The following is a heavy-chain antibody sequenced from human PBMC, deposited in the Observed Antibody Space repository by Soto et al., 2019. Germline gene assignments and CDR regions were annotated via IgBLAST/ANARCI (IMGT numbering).Heavy chain of an antibody. CDR1: GDSISSSKW. Sequence: QVQLQESGPGLVKPSGTLSLTCAVSGDSISSSKWWTWVRQPPGKGMEWIGDTLHSGSTNYNPSLQNRIIISVDKSKNQFSLELTSVTAADTDLYYCAYSPVWYRHDFWRQGTLVIVSP. CDR3: AYSPVWYRHDF. V-gene: IGHV4-4*02. D-gene: IGHD1-26*01. J-gene: IGHJ3*01. CDR2: TLHSGST.